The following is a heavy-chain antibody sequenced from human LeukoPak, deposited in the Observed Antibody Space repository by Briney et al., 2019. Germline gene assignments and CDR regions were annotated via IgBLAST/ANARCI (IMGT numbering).Heavy chain of an antibody. CDR2: INPNSGGT. CDR1: GYTFTGYY. V-gene: IGHV1-2*02. D-gene: IGHD1-20*01. J-gene: IGHJ3*02. CDR3: ARGGKVTGTHDAFDI. Sequence: ASVKVSCKASGYTFTGYYMHWVRQAPGQGLEWMGWINPNSGGTNYAQKFQGRVTMTRDTSISTAYMELSRLRSGDTAVYYCARGGKVTGTHDAFDIWGQGTMVTVSS.